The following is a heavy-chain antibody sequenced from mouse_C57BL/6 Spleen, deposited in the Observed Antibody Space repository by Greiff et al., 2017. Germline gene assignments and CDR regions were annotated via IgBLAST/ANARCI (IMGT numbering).Heavy chain of an antibody. D-gene: IGHD2-5*01. J-gene: IGHJ1*03. V-gene: IGHV1-15*01. CDR1: GYTFTDYE. Sequence: QVQLQQSGAELVRPGASVTLSCKASGYTFTDYEMHWVKQTPVHGLEWIGAIDPETGGTAYNQKFKGKAILTADKSSSTAYMELRSLTSEDSAVYYCTRMDYYSKSYWYFDVWGTGTTVTVSS. CDR3: TRMDYYSKSYWYFDV. CDR2: IDPETGGT.